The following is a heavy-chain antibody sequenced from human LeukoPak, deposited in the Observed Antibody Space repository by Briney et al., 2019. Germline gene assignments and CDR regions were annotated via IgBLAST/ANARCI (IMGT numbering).Heavy chain of an antibody. V-gene: IGHV3-66*01. D-gene: IGHD5-24*01. CDR2: INTGGGT. J-gene: IGHJ4*02. Sequence: GGSLRLSCVGSGFSVSGNYMSWVRQAPGKGLEWVSFINTGGGTYYADSVKGRFTISRDNSKNTLFLQMNSLRAEDTAVYYCARGGLHSDFDSWGQGTLVTVSS. CDR3: ARGGLHSDFDS. CDR1: GFSVSGNY.